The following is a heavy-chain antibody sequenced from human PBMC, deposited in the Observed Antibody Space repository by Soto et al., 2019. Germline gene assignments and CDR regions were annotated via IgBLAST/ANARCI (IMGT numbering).Heavy chain of an antibody. V-gene: IGHV4-59*01. CDR3: ARERYYGMDV. J-gene: IGHJ6*02. CDR2: IYYSGGT. CDR1: GGSISSYY. Sequence: SETLSLTCTVSGGSISSYYWSWIWQPPGKGLEWIGNIYYSGGTNYNPSLKSRVTISVDTSKNQFSLKLSSVTAADTAVYYCARERYYGMDVWGQGTTVTVSS.